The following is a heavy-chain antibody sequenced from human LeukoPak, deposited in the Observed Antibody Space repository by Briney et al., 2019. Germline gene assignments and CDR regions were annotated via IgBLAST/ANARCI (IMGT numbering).Heavy chain of an antibody. Sequence: SGPALVKPTQTLTLTCTFSGFSLGTSGMCVSWIRQPPGKALEWLARIDWDDDKYYSTSLKTRLTISKDTSKNQVVLTMTNMDPVDTATYYCARIPSAFYSSSSDYYFDYWGQGTLVTVSS. CDR1: GFSLGTSGMC. D-gene: IGHD6-6*01. CDR3: ARIPSAFYSSSSDYYFDY. J-gene: IGHJ4*02. CDR2: IDWDDDK. V-gene: IGHV2-70*11.